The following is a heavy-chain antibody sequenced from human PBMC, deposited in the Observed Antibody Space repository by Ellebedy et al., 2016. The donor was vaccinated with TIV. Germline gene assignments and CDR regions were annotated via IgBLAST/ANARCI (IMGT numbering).Heavy chain of an antibody. Sequence: GESLKISCAASGFTFSSYWMHWVRQAPGKGLVWVSRINSDGSSTSYADSVKGRFTISRDNAKTTLYLQMNSLRAEDTAVYYCACEKYPPDAFDIWGQGTMVTVSS. D-gene: IGHD2-2*01. J-gene: IGHJ3*02. CDR1: GFTFSSYW. V-gene: IGHV3-74*01. CDR2: INSDGSST. CDR3: ACEKYPPDAFDI.